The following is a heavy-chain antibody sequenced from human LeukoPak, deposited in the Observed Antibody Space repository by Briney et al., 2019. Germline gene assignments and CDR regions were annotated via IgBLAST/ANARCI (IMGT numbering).Heavy chain of an antibody. V-gene: IGHV4-61*01. CDR1: VGSVSSGSYY. CDR2: IYYSGST. D-gene: IGHD6-13*01. Sequence: SETLSLTCTGSVGSVSSGSYYCSWIRQPPGKGLEWLGYIYYSGSTNYNPSLKSRVTISVDTSKNQFSLKLSSVTAADTAVYYCARDPRIAAAGTFWFDPWGQGTLVTVSS. CDR3: ARDPRIAAAGTFWFDP. J-gene: IGHJ5*02.